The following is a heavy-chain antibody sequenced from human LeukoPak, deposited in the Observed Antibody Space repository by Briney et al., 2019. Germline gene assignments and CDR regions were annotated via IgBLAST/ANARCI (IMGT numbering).Heavy chain of an antibody. CDR2: IIPIFRIA. V-gene: IGHV1-69*04. CDR3: ARGDGYNPHSGVNFDY. CDR1: GGTFSSYA. J-gene: IGHJ4*02. Sequence: ASVKVSCKASGGTFSSYAISWVRQAPGQGLEWMGRIIPIFRIANYAQKFQGRVTITADKSTSTAYMELSSLRSEDTAVYYCARGDGYNPHSGVNFDYWGQGTLVTVSS. D-gene: IGHD5-24*01.